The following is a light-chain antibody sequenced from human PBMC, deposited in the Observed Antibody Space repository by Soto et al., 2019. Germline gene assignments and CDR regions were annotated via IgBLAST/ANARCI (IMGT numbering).Light chain of an antibody. V-gene: IGLV2-8*01. Sequence: QSALTQPPSASGSPGQSVTISCTGTSGDVGGYKFVSWYRQYPGKAPKVMIYEVTKRPSGVPDRFSGSKSGNTASLTVSGLQAEDEADYYCSSYAGSNNFVFGTGTQLTVL. CDR1: SGDVGGYKF. CDR2: EVT. CDR3: SSYAGSNNFV. J-gene: IGLJ7*01.